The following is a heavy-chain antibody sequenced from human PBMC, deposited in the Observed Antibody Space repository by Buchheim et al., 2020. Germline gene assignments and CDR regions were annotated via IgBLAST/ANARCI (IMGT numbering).Heavy chain of an antibody. V-gene: IGHV4-34*01. J-gene: IGHJ6*02. D-gene: IGHD4-11*01. CDR3: ASETVTKYGMDV. CDR1: GGSFSGYY. CDR2: INHSGST. Sequence: QVRLQQWGAGLLKPSETLSLTCAVYGGSFSGYYWSWIRQPPGKGLEWIGEINHSGSTNYNPSLKSRVTISVDTSKNQFSLKLSSVTAADTAVYYCASETVTKYGMDVWGQGTT.